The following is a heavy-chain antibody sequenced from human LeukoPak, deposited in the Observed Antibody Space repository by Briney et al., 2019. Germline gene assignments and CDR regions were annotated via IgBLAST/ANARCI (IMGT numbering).Heavy chain of an antibody. CDR3: ARGADFWSGYSDLYYFVY. CDR2: IYTSGST. V-gene: IGHV4-61*02. CDR1: GGSISSGSYY. J-gene: IGHJ4*02. D-gene: IGHD3-3*01. Sequence: SETLSPTCTVSGGSISSGSYYWSWIRQPAGKGLEWIGRIYTSGSTNYNPSLKSRVTISVDTSKNQFSLKLSSVTAADTAVYYCARGADFWSGYSDLYYFVYWGQGTLVTVSS.